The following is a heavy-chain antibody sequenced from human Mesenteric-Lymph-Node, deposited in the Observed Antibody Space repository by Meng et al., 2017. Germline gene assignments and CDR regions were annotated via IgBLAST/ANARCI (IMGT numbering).Heavy chain of an antibody. J-gene: IGHJ4*02. V-gene: IGHV3-21*01. CDR3: ARDNDVDTAIVPTDY. D-gene: IGHD5-18*01. CDR2: ISTNTDNT. Sequence: GESLKISCAASGFTFSSYAMSWVRQAPGKGLEWVSAISTNTDNTSYADSVKGRFTISRDNAKNSLYLQMNSLRAEDTAVYYCARDNDVDTAIVPTDYWGQGTLVTVSS. CDR1: GFTFSSYA.